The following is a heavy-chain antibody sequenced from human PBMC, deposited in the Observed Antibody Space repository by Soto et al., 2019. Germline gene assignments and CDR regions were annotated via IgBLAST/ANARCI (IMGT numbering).Heavy chain of an antibody. V-gene: IGHV3-43*01. CDR2: ISWDGGST. CDR1: GFTFDDYT. J-gene: IGHJ1*01. CDR3: AKDISSGPYYYDSSGYTSLGYSQH. D-gene: IGHD3-22*01. Sequence: GGSLRLSCAASGFTFDDYTMHWVRQAPGKGLEWVSLISWDGGSTYYADSVKGRFTISRDNSKNSLYLQMNSLRTEDTALYYCAKDISSGPYYYDSSGYTSLGYSQHWGQGTLVTISS.